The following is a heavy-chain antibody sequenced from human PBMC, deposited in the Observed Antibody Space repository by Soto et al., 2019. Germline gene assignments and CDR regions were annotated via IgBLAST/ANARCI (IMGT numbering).Heavy chain of an antibody. D-gene: IGHD5-12*01. CDR1: GGSISSSSYY. V-gene: IGHV4-39*01. J-gene: IGHJ5*02. CDR3: AIPTRAFWFDP. CDR2: IYYSGST. Sequence: SETLSLTCTVSGGSISSSSYYWGWIRQPPGKGLEWIGSIYYSGSTYYNPSLKSRVTISVDTSKNQFSLKLSSVTAADTAVYYCAIPTRAFWFDPWGQGTLVTVSS.